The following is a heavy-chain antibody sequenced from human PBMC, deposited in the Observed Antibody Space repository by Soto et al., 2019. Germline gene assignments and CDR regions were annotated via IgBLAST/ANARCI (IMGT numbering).Heavy chain of an antibody. CDR1: GASVSSNIAA. J-gene: IGHJ4*02. D-gene: IGHD5-12*01. CDR2: TYYRSKWYN. V-gene: IGHV6-1*01. Sequence: SQPLSLTCAISGASVSSNIAACNCIRQSPSRGLEWLGRTYYRSKWYNDYAVSVKSRITINPDTSKNQFSLQLNSVTPEDTAVYYCAREMGDGYNYIDYWGQGTLVTVSS. CDR3: AREMGDGYNYIDY.